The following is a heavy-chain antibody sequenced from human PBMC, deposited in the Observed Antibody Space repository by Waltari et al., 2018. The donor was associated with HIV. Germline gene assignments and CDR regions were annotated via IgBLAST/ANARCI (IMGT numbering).Heavy chain of an antibody. J-gene: IGHJ4*02. CDR1: GLSLRTRRVG. CDR2: IYWDDDK. Sequence: QITLRESGPTLVKPTQTLTLTCPFSGLSLRTRRVGVGWIRQPPGKALEWLGLIYWDDDKRYSPSLNSRLTITKDTSKNQVVLTMTNMDPVDTATYYCAHRQGITGATVFDYWGQGTLVTVSS. V-gene: IGHV2-5*02. D-gene: IGHD1-20*01. CDR3: AHRQGITGATVFDY.